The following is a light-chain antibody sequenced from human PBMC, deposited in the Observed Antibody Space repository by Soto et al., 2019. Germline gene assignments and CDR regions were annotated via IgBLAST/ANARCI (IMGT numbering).Light chain of an antibody. V-gene: IGLV2-14*01. J-gene: IGLJ1*01. CDR2: DVS. CDR1: SSDGGGYNY. Sequence: QSVLTQPASVSGSPGQSITSSRTGSSSDGGGYNYVSWYQQHPGKAPKLMIYDVSNRPSGVSNRFSGSKSGNTASLTISGLQAEDEADYYCSSYTSSSTFYVVGTGTKVTV. CDR3: SSYTSSSTFYV.